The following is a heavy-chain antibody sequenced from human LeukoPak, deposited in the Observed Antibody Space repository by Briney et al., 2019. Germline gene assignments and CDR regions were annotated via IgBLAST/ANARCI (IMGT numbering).Heavy chain of an antibody. CDR2: ISSSSTYI. J-gene: IGHJ4*02. CDR3: ARVELGYSYNSH. Sequence: GGSLRLSCAASGFTFSNYAMTWVRQAPGKGLEWVSSISSSSTYIYYADSVKGRFTISRDNAKNSLYLQMDSLRAEDTAVYYCARVELGYSYNSHWGQGTLVTVSS. CDR1: GFTFSNYA. V-gene: IGHV3-21*01. D-gene: IGHD5-18*01.